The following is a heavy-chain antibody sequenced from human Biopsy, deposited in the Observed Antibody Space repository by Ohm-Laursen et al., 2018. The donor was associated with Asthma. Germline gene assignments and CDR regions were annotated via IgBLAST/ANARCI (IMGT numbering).Heavy chain of an antibody. CDR2: VIPIYGTT. J-gene: IGHJ6*02. V-gene: IGHV1-69*01. Sequence: SSVKVSCKAHGDILSSFGIKWVRKAPGQGLEWMGGVIPIYGTTHTAQKFQGRVTITADESTSTAYMELTSLRKEDTAVYYCARGGYCTSPTCPWGRYATDVWGQGTTVTVSS. D-gene: IGHD2-2*01. CDR1: GDILSSFG. CDR3: ARGGYCTSPTCPWGRYATDV.